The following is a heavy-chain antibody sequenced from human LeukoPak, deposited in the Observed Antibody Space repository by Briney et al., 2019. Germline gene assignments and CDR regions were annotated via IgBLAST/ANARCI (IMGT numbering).Heavy chain of an antibody. V-gene: IGHV1-18*01. J-gene: IGHJ4*02. CDR1: GHTFTSYG. Sequence: GAPVKVSCKASGHTFTSYGISWVRQAPGQGLEWMGWISAYNGNTNYAQKLQGRVTMTTDTSTSTAYMELRSLRSDDTAVYYCARDYVGHDYGDHGESDYWGQGTLVTVSS. CDR3: ARDYVGHDYGDHGESDY. CDR2: ISAYNGNT. D-gene: IGHD4-17*01.